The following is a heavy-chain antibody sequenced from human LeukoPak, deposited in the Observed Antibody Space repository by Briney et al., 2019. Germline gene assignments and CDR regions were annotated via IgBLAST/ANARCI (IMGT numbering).Heavy chain of an antibody. V-gene: IGHV3-23*01. CDR3: AKGSGGNAYAAVNY. CDR1: GFAFSSLD. Sequence: GGSLRLSCAASGFAFSSLDMGWVRQAPGKGLEWVSAITGGGGATYYADSLKGRFTISRDNSKNTLYLQMSSLRAEDTAVYYCAKGSGGNAYAAVNYWGQGTLVTVSS. CDR2: ITGGGGAT. J-gene: IGHJ4*02. D-gene: IGHD4-23*01.